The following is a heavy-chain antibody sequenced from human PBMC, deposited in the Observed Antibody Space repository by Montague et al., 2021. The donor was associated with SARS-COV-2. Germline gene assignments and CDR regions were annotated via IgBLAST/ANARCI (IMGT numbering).Heavy chain of an antibody. V-gene: IGHV4-34*01. CDR2: IKQSGRT. D-gene: IGHD3-22*01. J-gene: IGHJ4*02. CDR3: ARGHLSVSMIVVVFTSASYDCDY. Sequence: SETLSLTCAVYGGSFGDDHWSWIRQPPGKGLEWIGDIKQSGRTNYNPSLKSRVTISVDTSKNQFSLKVTSVTAADTAVYFCARGHLSVSMIVVVFTSASYDCDYWGQGAQVTVSS. CDR1: GGSFGDDH.